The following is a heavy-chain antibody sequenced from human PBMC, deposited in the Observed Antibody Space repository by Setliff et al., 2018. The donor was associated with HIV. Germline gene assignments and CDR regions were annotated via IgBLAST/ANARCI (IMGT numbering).Heavy chain of an antibody. D-gene: IGHD6-19*01. CDR1: GFTFSSYW. CDR3: AKDPQQWLATGEYYFDY. Sequence: PGGSLRLSCAASGFTFSSYWMSWVRQAPGKGLEWVAFILSDGSNEFYADSVKGRFTISREDSKSALYLQMNSLRTEDTSMYYCAKDPQQWLATGEYYFDYWGQGTLVTVSS. V-gene: IGHV3-30*02. CDR2: ILSDGSNE. J-gene: IGHJ4*02.